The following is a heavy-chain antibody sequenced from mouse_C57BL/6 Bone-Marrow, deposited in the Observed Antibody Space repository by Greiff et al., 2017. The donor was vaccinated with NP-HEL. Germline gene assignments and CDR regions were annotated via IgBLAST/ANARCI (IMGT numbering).Heavy chain of an antibody. J-gene: IGHJ4*01. CDR2: FYPGSGSI. V-gene: IGHV1-62-2*01. CDR3: ARHETGLRGYYYAMDY. D-gene: IGHD2-4*01. CDR1: GYTFTEYT. Sequence: QVQLQQSGAELVKPGASVKLSCKASGYTFTEYTIHWVKQRSGQGLEWIGWFYPGSGSIKYNEKFKDKATLTADKSSSTVYMELSRLTSEDSAVYFGARHETGLRGYYYAMDYWGQGTSVTVSS.